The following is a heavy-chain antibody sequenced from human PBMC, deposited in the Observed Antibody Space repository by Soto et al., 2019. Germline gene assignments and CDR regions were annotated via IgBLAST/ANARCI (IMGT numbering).Heavy chain of an antibody. D-gene: IGHD6-13*01. J-gene: IGHJ4*02. CDR3: ARASSGGAAGSYYFDY. V-gene: IGHV6-1*01. CDR1: GDSVSSNSAA. Sequence: PSQTLSLPCAISGDSVSSNSAAWNWIRQSPSRGLEWLGRTYYRSKWYNDYAVSVKSRITINPDTSKNQFSLQLNSVTPEDTAVYYCARASSGGAAGSYYFDYWGQGTLVTVSS. CDR2: TYYRSKWYN.